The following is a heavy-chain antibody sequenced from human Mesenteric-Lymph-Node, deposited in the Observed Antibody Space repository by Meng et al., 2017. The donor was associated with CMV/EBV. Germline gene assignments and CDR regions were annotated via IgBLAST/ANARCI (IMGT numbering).Heavy chain of an antibody. CDR2: IYRGDNT. CDR3: TGDSGSNPNLNY. D-gene: IGHD3-10*01. CDR1: GFNVRDKY. V-gene: IGHV3-66*01. Sequence: EVNLVECGGGLVQPGGYLRLSCACSGFNVRDKYMSWVRQAPGKGLEWVCIIYRGDNTYYIDSVKDRFTVSRDNSKNTMYLQMNSLRVEDTAVYYCTGDSGSNPNLNYWGQGTLVTVSS. J-gene: IGHJ4*02.